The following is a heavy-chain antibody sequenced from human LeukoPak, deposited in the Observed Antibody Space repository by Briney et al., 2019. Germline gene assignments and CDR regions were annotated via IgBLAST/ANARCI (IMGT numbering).Heavy chain of an antibody. D-gene: IGHD3-10*01. CDR1: GGSISSYY. CDR3: ARVAYGSATDAFDI. Sequence: SETLSLTCTVSGGSISSYYWSWIRQPAGNGLEWIGRIYTSGSTNYNPSLKSRVTMSVDTSKNQFSLKLSSVTAADTAVYYCARVAYGSATDAFDIWGQGTMVTVSS. CDR2: IYTSGST. V-gene: IGHV4-4*07. J-gene: IGHJ3*02.